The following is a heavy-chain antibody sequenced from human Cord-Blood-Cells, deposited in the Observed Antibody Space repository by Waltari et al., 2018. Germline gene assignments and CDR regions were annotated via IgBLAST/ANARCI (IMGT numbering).Heavy chain of an antibody. D-gene: IGHD1-20*01. CDR1: GGSISRTSYY. CDR2: IYYSGST. Sequence: QLQLQESGPGLVKPSETLSLTCTVPGGSISRTSYYWGWIRQPPGKGLEWIGSIYYSGSTYYNPSLKSRVTISVDTSKNQFSLKLSSVTAADTAVYYCARRQLTGTTPGGAFDIWGQGTMVTVSS. J-gene: IGHJ3*02. V-gene: IGHV4-39*07. CDR3: ARRQLTGTTPGGAFDI.